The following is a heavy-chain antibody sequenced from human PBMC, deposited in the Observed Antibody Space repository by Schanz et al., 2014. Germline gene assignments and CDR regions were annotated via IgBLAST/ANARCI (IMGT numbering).Heavy chain of an antibody. V-gene: IGHV3-74*01. CDR2: TSHDGSFT. D-gene: IGHD4-17*01. Sequence: EVQLVESGGGLIHPGGSLRLSCAASGFTFTDYYISWIRQAPGMGLEWVSRTSHDGSFTTFADSVKGRFTISRDNARNTLYLQMNSLRAEDTAVYYCTRDTDYHFDYWGQGTLVTVSS. CDR1: GFTFTDYY. CDR3: TRDTDYHFDY. J-gene: IGHJ4*02.